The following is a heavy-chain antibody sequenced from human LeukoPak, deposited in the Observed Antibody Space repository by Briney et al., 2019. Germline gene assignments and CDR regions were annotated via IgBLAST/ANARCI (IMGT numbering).Heavy chain of an antibody. CDR1: GYTFTSYY. D-gene: IGHD1-26*01. Sequence: ASVKVSCKASGYTFTSYYMHWVRQAPGQGLEWMGIINPSGGSTSYAQKFQGRVTMTRDTSTSTVYMELSRLRSDDTAVYYCARDIRGSPAFVGWGQGTLVTVSS. CDR3: ARDIRGSPAFVG. J-gene: IGHJ4*02. V-gene: IGHV1-46*01. CDR2: INPSGGST.